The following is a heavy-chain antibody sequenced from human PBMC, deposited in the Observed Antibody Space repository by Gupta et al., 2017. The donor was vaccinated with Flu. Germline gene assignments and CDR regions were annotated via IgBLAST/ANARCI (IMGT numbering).Heavy chain of an antibody. CDR1: GFTFSSYA. Sequence: QVQLVESGGDVVQPGRSLRLSCAASGFTFSSYAMHWVRQAPGKGPEWVALIWYDGSYQFYTDSVKGRFTVSRDNSQNTLYLEMHSLRVEDSAVYYCARVQYWSDYYKEALDYWGQGTLVTVSS. J-gene: IGHJ4*02. V-gene: IGHV3-33*01. CDR3: ARVQYWSDYYKEALDY. D-gene: IGHD3-3*01. CDR2: IWYDGSYQ.